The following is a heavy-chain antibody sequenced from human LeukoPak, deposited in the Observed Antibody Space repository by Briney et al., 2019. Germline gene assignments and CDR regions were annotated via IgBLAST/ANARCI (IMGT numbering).Heavy chain of an antibody. D-gene: IGHD3-10*01. CDR1: GFTLSDYS. V-gene: IGHV3-48*04. J-gene: IGHJ6*04. Sequence: ASLTLSCAVFGFTLSDYSVSWVCQAPGERLEWIEYINASSLTIYHPDSVKGRFTVTRENGKNLLCFQMTSLRGEDTTIYYWARSHASGPDRCLDVWGKGTTVTVSS. CDR3: ARSHASGPDRCLDV. CDR2: INASSLTI.